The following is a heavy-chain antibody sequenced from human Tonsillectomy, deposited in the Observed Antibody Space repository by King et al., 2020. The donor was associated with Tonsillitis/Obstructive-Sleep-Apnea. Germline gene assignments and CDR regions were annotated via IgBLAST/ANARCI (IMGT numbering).Heavy chain of an antibody. CDR2: INPNSGVT. CDR1: GYTFTDYY. D-gene: IGHD5-12*01. J-gene: IGHJ4*02. Sequence: QLVQSGAEVRKPGASVRVSCQASGYTFTDYYMHWVRQAPGQGLEWMGWINPNSGVTKFAQRFQGRVTMTRDTSISTAYMEVRRLRSDDTAVYYCARDLRGYDYPYWGQGTLVTVSS. V-gene: IGHV1-2*02. CDR3: ARDLRGYDYPY.